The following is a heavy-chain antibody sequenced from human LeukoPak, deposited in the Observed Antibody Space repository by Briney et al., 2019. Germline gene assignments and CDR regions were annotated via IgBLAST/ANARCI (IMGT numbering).Heavy chain of an antibody. V-gene: IGHV1-2*02. CDR2: INPNSGGT. CDR3: ARAWREYFDWFPFDY. CDR1: GYTFTGYY. D-gene: IGHD3-9*01. Sequence: ASVKVSCKASGYTFTGYYMHWVRQAPGQGLEWMGWINPNSGGTNYAQKFQGRVTMTRDTFISTAYMELSRLRSDDTAVYYCARAWREYFDWFPFDYWGQGTLVTVSS. J-gene: IGHJ4*02.